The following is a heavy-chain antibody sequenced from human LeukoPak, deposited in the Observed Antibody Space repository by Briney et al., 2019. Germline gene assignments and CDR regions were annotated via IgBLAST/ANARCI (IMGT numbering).Heavy chain of an antibody. CDR3: ARDRLYSSSWYADFRGPFDY. D-gene: IGHD6-13*01. CDR1: GCTFSSYA. CDR2: IIPVFGTA. Sequence: ASVKVSCKASGCTFSSYAISWVRQAPGQGLEWMGRIIPVFGTANYAQKFQGRVTITADESTSTAYMELSSLRSEDTAVYYCARDRLYSSSWYADFRGPFDYWGQGTLVTVSS. V-gene: IGHV1-69*13. J-gene: IGHJ4*02.